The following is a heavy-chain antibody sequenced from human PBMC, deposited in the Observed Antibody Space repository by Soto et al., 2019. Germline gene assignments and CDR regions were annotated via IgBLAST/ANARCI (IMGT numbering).Heavy chain of an antibody. V-gene: IGHV4-61*01. J-gene: IGHJ5*02. Sequence: QVQLQESGPGLVKPSETLSLTCTVSGGSVSSGSYYWSWIRQPPGKGLEWIGYIYYSGSTNYNPSLKSRDTISVDTSKNQFSLKLSSVTAADTAVYYCARGIMVRGVPNWFDPWGQGTLVTVSS. CDR1: GGSVSSGSYY. CDR3: ARGIMVRGVPNWFDP. CDR2: IYYSGST. D-gene: IGHD3-10*01.